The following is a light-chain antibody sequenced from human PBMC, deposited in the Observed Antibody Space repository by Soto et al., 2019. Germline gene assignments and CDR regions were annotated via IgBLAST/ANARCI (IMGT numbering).Light chain of an antibody. CDR3: QHYNSYSEA. V-gene: IGKV3D-15*01. J-gene: IGKJ1*01. CDR2: GIS. Sequence: EIVMTQSPATLSVSPGERATLSCRASQSVNSNYLAWYQQKPGQAPRLLIYGISKRATDIPDRFSGSGSGTDFTLTISSLQPDDFATYYCQHYNSYSEAFGQGTKVDI. CDR1: QSVNSN.